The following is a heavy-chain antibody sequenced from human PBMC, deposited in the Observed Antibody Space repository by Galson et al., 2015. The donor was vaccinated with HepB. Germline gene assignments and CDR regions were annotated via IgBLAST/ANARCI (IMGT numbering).Heavy chain of an antibody. D-gene: IGHD6-13*01. CDR2: INPNSGGT. J-gene: IGHJ5*02. CDR3: AREKGRARWFDP. V-gene: IGHV1-2*02. CDR1: GYTFTGYY. Sequence: SVKVSCKASGYTFTGYYMHWVRQAPGQGLEWMGWINPNSGGTNYAQKFQGRVTMTRDTSISTAYMELSRLRSDDTAVYYCAREKGRARWFDPWGQGTLVTVSS.